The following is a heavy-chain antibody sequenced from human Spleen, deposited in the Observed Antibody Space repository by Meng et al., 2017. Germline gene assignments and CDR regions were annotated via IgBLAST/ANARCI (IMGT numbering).Heavy chain of an antibody. CDR1: GFTFNSFA. J-gene: IGHJ4*02. V-gene: IGHV3-23*04. CDR2: ITGGGGVT. D-gene: IGHD3-22*01. Sequence: EVQLVESGGGLVKPGGSLRLSCAASGFTFNSFAMSWVRQTPGKGLEWVSAITGGGGVTYYADSVKGRFTISRDNSKNTLYLQMNSLRAEDTAVYYCVRDFGGYSDFWGQGTLVTVSS. CDR3: VRDFGGYSDF.